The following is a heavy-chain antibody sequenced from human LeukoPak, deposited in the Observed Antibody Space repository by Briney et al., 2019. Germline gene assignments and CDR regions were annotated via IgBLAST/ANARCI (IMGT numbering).Heavy chain of an antibody. V-gene: IGHV1-69*15. CDR2: IIPIFGTA. CDR1: GGTFSSYA. J-gene: IGHJ4*02. CDR3: ARDQHSGSGWYGTSDY. Sequence: SVKVSCKASGGTFSSYAISWVRQAPGQGLEWMGRIIPIFGTANYAQKFQGRVMITADESTSTAYMELSSLRSEDTAVYYCARDQHSGSGWYGTSDYWGQGTLVTVSS. D-gene: IGHD6-19*01.